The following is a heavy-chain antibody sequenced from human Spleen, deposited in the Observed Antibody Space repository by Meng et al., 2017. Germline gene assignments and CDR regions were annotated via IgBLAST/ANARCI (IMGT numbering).Heavy chain of an antibody. Sequence: QLQLQLSGPGLVKPSETLSITCAIAGDSVSSNSAAWNWLRQSPSRGLEWLGRTYYRSKWYNDYTVSVKSRITINPDTSKNQFSLQLNSVTPEDTAVYYCARQEGAFDYWGQGTLVTVSS. J-gene: IGHJ4*02. CDR2: TYYRSKWYN. V-gene: IGHV6-1*01. D-gene: IGHD3-16*01. CDR3: ARQEGAFDY. CDR1: GDSVSSNSAA.